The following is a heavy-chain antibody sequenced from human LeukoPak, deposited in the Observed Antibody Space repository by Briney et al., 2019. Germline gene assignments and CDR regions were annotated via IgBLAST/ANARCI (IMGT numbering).Heavy chain of an antibody. CDR3: AKVPGRWGVSAYGDYFDY. Sequence: GGSLRLSCAASGFTFSSYGMHWVRQAPGKGLEWLAVISYDGSNKYYADSVKGRFTVSRDNSKNTVSLQLNSLRVEDTAVYFCAKVPGRWGVSAYGDYFDYWGQGTLVTVSS. J-gene: IGHJ4*02. CDR2: ISYDGSNK. CDR1: GFTFSSYG. D-gene: IGHD5-12*01. V-gene: IGHV3-30*18.